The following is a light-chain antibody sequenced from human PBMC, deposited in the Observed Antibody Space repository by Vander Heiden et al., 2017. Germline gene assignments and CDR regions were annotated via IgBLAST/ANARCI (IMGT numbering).Light chain of an antibody. J-gene: IGLJ1*01. Sequence: QSALTQPPSVSGAPGQSVTISCTRSRSNIGGDYDVPWYQQLPGTAPKLIIYGNSNRPSGVPDRFSGSKSGTSASLAITGLQAEDEADYYCQSYDSSLSGYVFGTGTKVTVL. CDR3: QSYDSSLSGYV. CDR1: RSNIGGDYD. CDR2: GNS. V-gene: IGLV1-40*01.